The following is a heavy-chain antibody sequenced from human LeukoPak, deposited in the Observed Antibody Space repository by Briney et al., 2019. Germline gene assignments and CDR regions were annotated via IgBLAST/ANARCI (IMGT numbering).Heavy chain of an antibody. CDR3: ATKQWLAPPPDS. V-gene: IGHV3-74*01. Sequence: GGSLRLSCAASGFTFSKYWMLWVRQAPGKGLESVSRINTDGTVTTYADSVKGRFTVSRDNADNTMFLQTNSVRDEDTAVYYCATKQWLAPPPDSWGQGTPVTVSS. D-gene: IGHD6-19*01. J-gene: IGHJ4*02. CDR1: GFTFSKYW. CDR2: INTDGTVT.